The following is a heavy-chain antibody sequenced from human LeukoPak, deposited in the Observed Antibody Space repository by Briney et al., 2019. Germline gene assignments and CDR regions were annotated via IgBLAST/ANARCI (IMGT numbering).Heavy chain of an antibody. Sequence: GGSLRLSCAASGFTFSSYWMHWVRQAPGKGLVWVSRINSDGSSTSYADSVKGRFTISRDNAKNTLYLQMNSLRAEDTAVYYCARAGQTDIVVVPAYYYGMDVWGQGTTVTVSS. J-gene: IGHJ6*02. D-gene: IGHD2-2*01. CDR2: INSDGSST. CDR1: GFTFSSYW. V-gene: IGHV3-74*01. CDR3: ARAGQTDIVVVPAYYYGMDV.